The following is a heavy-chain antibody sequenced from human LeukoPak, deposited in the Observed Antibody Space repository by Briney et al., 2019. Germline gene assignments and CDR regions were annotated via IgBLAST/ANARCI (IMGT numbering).Heavy chain of an antibody. D-gene: IGHD2/OR15-2a*01. Sequence: PGGSLRLSCAGSGFTFSSYWMTWVRQAPGKGLEWVANIKQDGSEKYYVDSVKGRFTISRDNAKNSLFLQMNSLRAEDTAVYYCAKYINAVDFWGQGTLVTVSS. J-gene: IGHJ4*02. CDR2: IKQDGSEK. CDR3: AKYINAVDF. CDR1: GFTFSSYW. V-gene: IGHV3-7*01.